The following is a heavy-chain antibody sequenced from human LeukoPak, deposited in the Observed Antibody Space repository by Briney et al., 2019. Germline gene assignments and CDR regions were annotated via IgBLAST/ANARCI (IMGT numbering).Heavy chain of an antibody. CDR1: GGSISSGDYY. V-gene: IGHV4-30-4*08. Sequence: NPSQTLSLTCTVSGGSISSGDYYWSWIRQPPGKGLEWIGYIYYSGITYYNPSLKSRVTISVDTSKNQFSLKLSSVTAADTAVYYCAGGYDFWSGYRDYWGQGTLVTVSS. CDR3: AGGYDFWSGYRDY. CDR2: IYYSGIT. D-gene: IGHD3-3*01. J-gene: IGHJ4*02.